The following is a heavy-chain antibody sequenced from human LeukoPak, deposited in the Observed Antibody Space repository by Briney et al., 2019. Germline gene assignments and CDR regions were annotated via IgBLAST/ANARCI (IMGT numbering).Heavy chain of an antibody. CDR2: ISSSSSYI. V-gene: IGHV3-21*01. Sequence: GGSLRRSCAASGFTFSSYSMNWVRQAPGKGLEWVSSISSSSSYIYYADPVKGRFTISRDNAKNSLYLQMNSLSAVDTAVYCCARDVMDTAMAIDYWGQGTLVTVSS. CDR3: ARDVMDTAMAIDY. CDR1: GFTFSSYS. J-gene: IGHJ4*02. D-gene: IGHD5-18*01.